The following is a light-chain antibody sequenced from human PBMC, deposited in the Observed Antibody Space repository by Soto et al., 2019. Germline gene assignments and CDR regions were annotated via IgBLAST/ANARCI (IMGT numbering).Light chain of an antibody. CDR3: QRYGSSPPIT. Sequence: EIVLTQSPGTLSLSPGERATLSCRASQSVSSSYLSWYQQRPGQAPRLLIYGASSRATGIPDRFSGSGCGTDFTLTISRLEPEDFAVYYCQRYGSSPPITFGQGTRLEI. CDR1: QSVSSSY. V-gene: IGKV3-20*01. J-gene: IGKJ5*01. CDR2: GAS.